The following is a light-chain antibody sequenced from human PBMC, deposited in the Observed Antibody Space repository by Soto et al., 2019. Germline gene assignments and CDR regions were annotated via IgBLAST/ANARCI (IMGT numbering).Light chain of an antibody. Sequence: QSALTQPASVSGSPGQSITISCTGTSSDVGAYNYVSWYQQHPGKAPKLMIYEVSNRPSGVSNRFSGSKSGNTASLTTSGLQAEDEADYYCSSYTTSSTLVFGGGTKLTVL. CDR2: EVS. CDR1: SSDVGAYNY. V-gene: IGLV2-14*01. J-gene: IGLJ3*02. CDR3: SSYTTSSTLV.